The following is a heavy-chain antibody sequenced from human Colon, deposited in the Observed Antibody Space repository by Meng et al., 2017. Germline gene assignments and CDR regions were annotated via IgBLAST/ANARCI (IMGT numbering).Heavy chain of an antibody. V-gene: IGHV4-4*02. CDR2: INHSGST. Sequence: QVQRRGSGPGLVKPSGTLSLTCAVSGGSISMNYWWTWVRQPPGKGLEWIGEINHSGSTSYVPSLKSRITISVDKSNNLLSLKLNSVTAADTAMYYCARRNTRNSGGGNNYWGQGTLVTVSS. D-gene: IGHD3-10*01. CDR1: GGSISMNYW. CDR3: ARRNTRNSGGGNNY. J-gene: IGHJ4*02.